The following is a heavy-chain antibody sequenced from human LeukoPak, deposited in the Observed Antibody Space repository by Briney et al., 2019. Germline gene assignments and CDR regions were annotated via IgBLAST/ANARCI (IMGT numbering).Heavy chain of an antibody. J-gene: IGHJ3*02. CDR3: ARQRITSETDSFDI. D-gene: IGHD3-10*01. CDR2: IYYSGSA. CDR1: GGSISSYY. V-gene: IGHV4-59*01. Sequence: PSETLSLTCTVSGGSISSYYWSWIRQPPGKGLEWIGYIYYSGSANYNPSLKSRVTISVDTSKNQFSLKLSSVTAADTAVYYCARQRITSETDSFDIWGQGTMVTVSS.